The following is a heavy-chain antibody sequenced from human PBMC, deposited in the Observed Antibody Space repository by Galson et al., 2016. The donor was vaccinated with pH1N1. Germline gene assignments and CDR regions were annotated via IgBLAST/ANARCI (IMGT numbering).Heavy chain of an antibody. CDR1: ASSFTSYW. J-gene: IGHJ4*02. CDR2: INPRDSYT. Sequence: QSGAEVKKPGESLTISCKGSASSFTSYWISWVRQMPGKGLEWMGRINPRDSYTDYSPSFQGHVTISTDESISTAYLKWSTLKASDTAIYYFATGPSPDYWGQGTLVIVSS. V-gene: IGHV5-10-1*01. CDR3: ATGPSPDY.